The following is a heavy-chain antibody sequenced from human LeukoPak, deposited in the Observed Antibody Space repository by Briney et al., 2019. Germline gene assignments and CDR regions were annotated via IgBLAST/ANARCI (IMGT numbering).Heavy chain of an antibody. D-gene: IGHD2-15*01. CDR3: ARGQVCSGGSCYLTYYYYYGMDV. J-gene: IGHJ6*02. CDR1: GGSFSGYY. V-gene: IGHV4-34*01. CDR2: INHSGST. Sequence: PSETLSLTCAVYGGSFSGYYWSWIRQPPGKGLEWIGEINHSGSTNYNPSLKSRVTISVDTSKNQFSLKLSSVTAADTAVYYCARGQVCSGGSCYLTYYYYYGMDVWGQGTTVTVSS.